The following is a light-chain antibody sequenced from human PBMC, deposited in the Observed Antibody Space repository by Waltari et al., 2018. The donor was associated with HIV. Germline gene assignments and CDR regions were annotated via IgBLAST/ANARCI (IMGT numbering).Light chain of an antibody. CDR1: SGHSSYV. CDR2: LNSDGSH. CDR3: QTWGTGIVV. V-gene: IGLV4-69*01. Sequence: QLVLTQSPSASASLGASVMLTCTLSSGHSSYVIAWPQQQPKKGPRYLLKLNSDGSHFKGDGIPDRFSGSSSGAERYLTISSLQSEDEADYYCQTWGTGIVVFGGGTKLTVL. J-gene: IGLJ2*01.